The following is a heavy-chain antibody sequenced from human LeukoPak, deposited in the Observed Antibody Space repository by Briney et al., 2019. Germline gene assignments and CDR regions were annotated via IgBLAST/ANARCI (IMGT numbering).Heavy chain of an antibody. J-gene: IGHJ4*02. CDR2: ISSGSSI. CDR3: AREGGYSEFDN. V-gene: IGHV3-48*03. D-gene: IGHD5-12*01. CDR1: GFTFSSYE. Sequence: GGSLRLSCAASGFTFSSYEMNWVRQAPGKGLEWVSYISSGSSIYYAGSVKGRFTISRDNAKNSLYLQMNSLRAEDTAVYYCAREGGYSEFDNWGQGTLVTVSS.